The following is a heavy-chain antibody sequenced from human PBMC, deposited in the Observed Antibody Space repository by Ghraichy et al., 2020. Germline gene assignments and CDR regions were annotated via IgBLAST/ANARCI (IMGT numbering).Heavy chain of an antibody. CDR2: IYHSGST. Sequence: SETLSLTCAVSSYSIISTYYWGWIRQPPGKGLEWIGSIYHSGSTYYNPSLKSRVTISVDTSKNQFSLKLSSVTAADTAVYYCARGAYYYDRSFDYWGQGTLVTVSS. CDR1: SYSIISTYY. CDR3: ARGAYYYDRSFDY. V-gene: IGHV4-38-2*01. J-gene: IGHJ4*02. D-gene: IGHD3-22*01.